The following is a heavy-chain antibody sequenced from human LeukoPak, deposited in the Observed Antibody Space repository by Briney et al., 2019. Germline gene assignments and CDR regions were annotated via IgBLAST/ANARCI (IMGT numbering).Heavy chain of an antibody. CDR3: ARLPNSGADLTWFDP. CDR1: GYKFPYHW. J-gene: IGHJ5*02. V-gene: IGHV5-51*01. CDR2: IYPGGADT. Sequence: GESLKISCKGSGYKFPYHWIAWVRQMPGKGLEWLGIIYPGGADTRYSPSFQGQVTISVDKSISTAYLQWNSLKASDTAMYYCARLPNSGADLTWFDPWGQGTLVTVSS. D-gene: IGHD3-10*01.